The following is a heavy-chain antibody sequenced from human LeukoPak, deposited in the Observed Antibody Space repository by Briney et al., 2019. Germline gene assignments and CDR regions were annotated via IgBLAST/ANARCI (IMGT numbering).Heavy chain of an antibody. CDR1: GYSFTSHY. J-gene: IGHJ5*02. CDR2: INPSGSWT. D-gene: IGHD3-16*02. V-gene: IGHV1-46*01. CDR3: ARDNSVGDIAWWFDP. Sequence: ASVKVSCKASGYSFTSHYMHWVRQAPGQGLEWMGLINPSGSWTLYAQKFQGRVTMTRDMFTTTDYMELSSLRSEDTAVYYCARDNSVGDIAWWFDPWGQGTLVTVSS.